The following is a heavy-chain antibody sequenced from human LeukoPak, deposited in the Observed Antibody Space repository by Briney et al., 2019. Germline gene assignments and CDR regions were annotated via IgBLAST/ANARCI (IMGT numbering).Heavy chain of an antibody. D-gene: IGHD2-15*01. Sequence: GASVKVPCKVSGYSLTELSMHWVRQAPGKGLEWMGGFDPEDGETIYAQKFQGRVTMTEDTSTDTAYMELSSLRSEDTAVYYCATRLRSRRWFDPWGQGTLVTVSS. V-gene: IGHV1-24*01. CDR3: ATRLRSRRWFDP. J-gene: IGHJ5*02. CDR2: FDPEDGET. CDR1: GYSLTELS.